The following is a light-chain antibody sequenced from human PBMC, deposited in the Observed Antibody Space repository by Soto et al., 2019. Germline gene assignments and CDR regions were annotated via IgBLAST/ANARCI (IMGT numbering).Light chain of an antibody. Sequence: EIVMTQSPATLSVSPGERATLSCGASQSVSSNLAWYQQKPGQAPRLLIYGASTRATGIPARFSGSGSRTELTLAISSLQSEDCAVYYCQQYNNWWTFGQGTKVEIK. V-gene: IGKV3-15*01. CDR2: GAS. CDR1: QSVSSN. CDR3: QQYNNWWT. J-gene: IGKJ1*01.